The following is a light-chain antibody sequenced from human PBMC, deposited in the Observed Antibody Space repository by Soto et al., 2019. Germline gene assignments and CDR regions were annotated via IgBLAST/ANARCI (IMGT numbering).Light chain of an antibody. CDR2: DAS. CDR3: QQRNNWPPGAA. Sequence: EIVLTQSPATLSLSPGERATLSCRASQSISSFLAWYQQKPGQAPRLLIYDASNRATGIPARFSGSGSGTEFNPTISRLEPEDFAVYYCQQRNNWPPGAAFGGGTKVEIK. V-gene: IGKV3-11*01. J-gene: IGKJ4*01. CDR1: QSISSF.